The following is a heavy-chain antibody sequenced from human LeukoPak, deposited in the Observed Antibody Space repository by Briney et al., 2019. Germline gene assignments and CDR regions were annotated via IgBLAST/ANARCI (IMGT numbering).Heavy chain of an antibody. J-gene: IGHJ4*02. CDR2: ISAYNGNT. CDR3: ARDFWGFSSPTGFDY. V-gene: IGHV1-18*01. D-gene: IGHD6-13*01. CDR1: GYTFTSYG. Sequence: VASVKVSCKASGYTFTSYGISWVRQAPGQGLEWMGWISAYNGNTNYAQKLQGRVTMTTDTSTSTAYMELRSLRSDDTAVYYCARDFWGFSSPTGFDYWGQGTLVTVSS.